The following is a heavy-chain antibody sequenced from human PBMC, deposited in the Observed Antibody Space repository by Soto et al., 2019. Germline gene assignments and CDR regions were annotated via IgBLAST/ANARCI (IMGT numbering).Heavy chain of an antibody. Sequence: QVPLVQSGAEVKKPGASVKVSCKASGYTFTSYGISWVRQAPGQGLEWMGWISAYNGNTNYAQKLQGRVTMTTDTDASQAYMGLKAVRSDHTAVYDCTRYLRLARSRKCSGGSFYPPYYYYYYMDVWGRGPTVTVAS. CDR1: GYTFTSYG. V-gene: IGHV1-18*01. J-gene: IGHJ6*03. CDR2: ISAYNGNT. D-gene: IGHD2-15*01. CDR3: TRYLRLARSRKCSGGSFYPPYYYYYYMDV.